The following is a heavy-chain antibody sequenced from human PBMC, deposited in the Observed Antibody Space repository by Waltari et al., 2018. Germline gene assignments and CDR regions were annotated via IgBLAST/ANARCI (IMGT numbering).Heavy chain of an antibody. D-gene: IGHD5-18*01. V-gene: IGHV1-69*02. CDR2: IIPILGIA. J-gene: IGHJ3*02. Sequence: QVQLVQSGAEVKKPGSSVKVSCRASGGTFSSYTISWVRQAPGQGLEWMGRIIPILGIANYAQKFQGRVTITADKSTSTAYMELSSLRSEDTAVYYCARGAMAHLLDIWGQGTMVTVSS. CDR1: GGTFSSYT. CDR3: ARGAMAHLLDI.